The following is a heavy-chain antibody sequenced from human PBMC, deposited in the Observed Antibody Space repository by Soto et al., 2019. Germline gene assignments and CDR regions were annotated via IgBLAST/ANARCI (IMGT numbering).Heavy chain of an antibody. D-gene: IGHD4-17*01. CDR2: IIPIFGTA. J-gene: IGHJ3*02. V-gene: IGHV1-69*13. Sequence: ASVKVSCKASGGTFSSYSISWVRQAPGQGLEWMGGIIPIFGTANYAQKFQGRVTITADESTSTAYMELSSLRSEDTAVYYCARDTADAFDIWGQGTMVTVSS. CDR3: ARDTADAFDI. CDR1: GGTFSSYS.